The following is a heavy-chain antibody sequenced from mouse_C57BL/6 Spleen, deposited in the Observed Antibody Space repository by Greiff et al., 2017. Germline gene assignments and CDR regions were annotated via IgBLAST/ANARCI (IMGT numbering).Heavy chain of an antibody. J-gene: IGHJ3*01. V-gene: IGHV5-17*01. D-gene: IGHD2-4*01. Sequence: DVKLVESGGGLVKPGGSLKLSCAASGFTFSDYGMHWVRQAPEKGLEWVAYISSGSSTIYYADTVKGRFTLSRDNAKNTLFLQMTSLRSEDTAMYYCARGGDYVFAYWGQGTLVTVSA. CDR3: ARGGDYVFAY. CDR1: GFTFSDYG. CDR2: ISSGSSTI.